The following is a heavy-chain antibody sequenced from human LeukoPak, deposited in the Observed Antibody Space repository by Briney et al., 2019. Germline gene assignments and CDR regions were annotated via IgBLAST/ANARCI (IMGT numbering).Heavy chain of an antibody. CDR2: IDDSGVIR. D-gene: IGHD3-22*01. Sequence: GGSLRLSCAASGFTVSSNYMSWVRQAPGKGLEWVSRIDDSGVIRSYADSVKGRFTISRDNSKMTLTLQMNSLRAEDTAVYYCAKRLKRNYYYHYAMDVWGQGTTVTVSS. J-gene: IGHJ6*02. CDR3: AKRLKRNYYYHYAMDV. CDR1: GFTVSSNY. V-gene: IGHV3-23*01.